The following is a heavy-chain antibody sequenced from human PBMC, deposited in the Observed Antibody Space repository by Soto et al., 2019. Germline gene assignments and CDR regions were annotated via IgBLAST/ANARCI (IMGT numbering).Heavy chain of an antibody. CDR1: GFTFSSYA. CDR2: ISGSGGST. J-gene: IGHJ3*02. Sequence: GGSLRLSCAASGFTFSSYAMSWVRQAPGKGLEWVSAISGSGGSTYYADSVKGRFTISRDNSKNTLYLQMNSLRAEDTAVYYCAKDHEDQLLYGNDAFDIWGQGTMVTVSS. V-gene: IGHV3-23*01. CDR3: AKDHEDQLLYGNDAFDI. D-gene: IGHD2-2*02.